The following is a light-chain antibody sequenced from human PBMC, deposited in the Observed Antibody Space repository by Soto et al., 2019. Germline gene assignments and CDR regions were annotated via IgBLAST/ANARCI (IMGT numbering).Light chain of an antibody. V-gene: IGKV2-30*02. CDR2: RVS. J-gene: IGKJ1*01. Sequence: DIVMTQSPLSLPVTVGQPASISCRSSQSLVHNDGNTYLNWFHQRPGQSPRRLIYRVSNRDSGVPDRFSGSGSGTDLTLKISRVEAEDVGVYYCMQGTYRRTFGQGTKVEIK. CDR3: MQGTYRRT. CDR1: QSLVHNDGNTY.